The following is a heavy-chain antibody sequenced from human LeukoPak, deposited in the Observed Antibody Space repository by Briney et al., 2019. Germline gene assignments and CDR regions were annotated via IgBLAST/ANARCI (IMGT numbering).Heavy chain of an antibody. J-gene: IGHJ5*02. CDR2: IWYDGSNK. V-gene: IGHV3-33*01. CDR3: ARDFTNGSGSDIRGWFDP. CDR1: GFTFSSYG. Sequence: PGGSLTLSCAASGFTFSSYGMHWVRQPPGKGLEWVAVIWYDGSNKYYEDSVKGRFTISRDNSKNTLYLQMNSLRAEYTAVYYCARDFTNGSGSDIRGWFDPWGEGALVTVSS. D-gene: IGHD3-10*01.